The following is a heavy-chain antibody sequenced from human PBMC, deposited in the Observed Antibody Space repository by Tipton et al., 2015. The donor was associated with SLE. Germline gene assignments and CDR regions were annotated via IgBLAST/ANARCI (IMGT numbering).Heavy chain of an antibody. Sequence: TLSLTCSVSGVAISSGSYSWSWIRQPAGKGLEWIGHIDPSGITRSNVSLESRVTISVDTPKNQFSLTLTSVTAADTAVHYCARTLAAQIDYWGQGTLVTVSS. CDR2: IDPSGIT. CDR1: GVAISSGSYS. CDR3: ARTLAAQIDY. D-gene: IGHD6-6*01. V-gene: IGHV4-61*09. J-gene: IGHJ4*02.